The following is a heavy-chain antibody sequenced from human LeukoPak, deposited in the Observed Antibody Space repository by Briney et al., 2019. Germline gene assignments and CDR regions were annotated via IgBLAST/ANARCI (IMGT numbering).Heavy chain of an antibody. D-gene: IGHD1-26*01. Sequence: GGSLRLSCAASGFTFSSYGMHWVRQAPGKGLEWVAFIRYDGSNKYYADSVKGRFTISRDNSKNTLYLQMNSLRAEDTAVYYCAKDQGSYDEGLDYWGQGTLVTVSS. CDR3: AKDQGSYDEGLDY. V-gene: IGHV3-30*02. CDR2: IRYDGSNK. CDR1: GFTFSSYG. J-gene: IGHJ4*02.